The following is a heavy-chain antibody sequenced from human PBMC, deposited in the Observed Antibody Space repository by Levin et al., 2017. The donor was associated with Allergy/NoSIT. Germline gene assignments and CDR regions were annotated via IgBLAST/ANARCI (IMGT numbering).Heavy chain of an antibody. D-gene: IGHD6-19*01. J-gene: IGHJ4*02. Sequence: GESLKISCAASGFTFSNYDMSWVRQAPGKGLDWVSTFTSRGSSTYYADSVKGRFTMSRDNSKNTLYLLMNSLGADDTAVYYCARDLGVHSSGWYADLDYWGQGALVSVSS. CDR3: ARDLGVHSSGWYADLDY. CDR1: GFTFSNYD. CDR2: FTSRGSST. V-gene: IGHV3-23*01.